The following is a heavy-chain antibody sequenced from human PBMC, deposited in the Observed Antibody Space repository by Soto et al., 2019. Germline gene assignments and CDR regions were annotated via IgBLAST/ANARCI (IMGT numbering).Heavy chain of an antibody. CDR3: ARDQGGDLDY. J-gene: IGHJ4*02. V-gene: IGHV4-31*03. D-gene: IGHD2-21*01. Sequence: QVQLQESGPGLMKPSQTLSLTCTVSGASIGRGGYYWTWIRQHPGKALEWMGHIHFSGETNYNPSLMGRLTMSIDTSTNQFSLNLAAVTAADTAMYYCARDQGGDLDYGGQGTLFTVSS. CDR1: GASIGRGGYY. CDR2: IHFSGET.